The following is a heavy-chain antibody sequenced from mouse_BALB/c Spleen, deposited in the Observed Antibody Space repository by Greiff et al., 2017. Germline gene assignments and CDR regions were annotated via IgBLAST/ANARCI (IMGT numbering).Heavy chain of an antibody. CDR3: ARYDYDEGGDY. V-gene: IGHV1S81*02. CDR2: INPSNGGT. CDR1: GYTFTSYY. D-gene: IGHD2-4*01. J-gene: IGHJ2*01. Sequence: VQLQQPGAELVKPGASVKLSCKASGYTFTSYYMYWVKQRPGQGLEWIGGINPSNGGTNFNEKFKSKATLTVDKSSSTAYMQLSSLTSEDSAVYYCARYDYDEGGDYWGPGTTLTVSS.